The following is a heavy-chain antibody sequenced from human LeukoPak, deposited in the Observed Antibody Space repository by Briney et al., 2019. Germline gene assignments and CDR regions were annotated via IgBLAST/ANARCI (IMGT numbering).Heavy chain of an antibody. CDR1: GFTFSGYA. CDR2: ISGSGGST. Sequence: GGSLRLSCAASGFTFSGYAMSWVRQAPGKGLEWVSAISGSGGSTYYADSVKGRFTISRDNSKNTLYLQMNSLRAEGTAVYYCAKEIVSYLGPNWFDPWGQGTLVTVSS. D-gene: IGHD5-18*01. V-gene: IGHV3-23*01. J-gene: IGHJ5*02. CDR3: AKEIVSYLGPNWFDP.